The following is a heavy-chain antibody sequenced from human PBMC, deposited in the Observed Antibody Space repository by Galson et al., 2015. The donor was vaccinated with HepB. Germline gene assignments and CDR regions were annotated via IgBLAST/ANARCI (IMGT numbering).Heavy chain of an antibody. CDR2: ISASGSNT. CDR1: GFTFSSYA. V-gene: IGHV3-23*01. CDR3: ARVSPTSYYDGDFDY. D-gene: IGHD3-22*01. J-gene: IGHJ4*02. Sequence: SLRLSCAASGFTFSSYAMTWVRQAPGKGLEWVSCISASGSNTYYAGSVKGRFTISRDNSKNTLYLQMNSLRAEDTAVYYCARVSPTSYYDGDFDYWGRGTLVTVSS.